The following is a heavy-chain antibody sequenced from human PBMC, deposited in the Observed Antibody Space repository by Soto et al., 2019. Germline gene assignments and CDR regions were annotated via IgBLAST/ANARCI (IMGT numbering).Heavy chain of an antibody. V-gene: IGHV4-34*01. D-gene: IGHD3-9*01. Sequence: SETLSLTCAVYGGSFSGYYWTWIRQPPGTGLEWIGEINHSGSTNYNPSLKSRVTISRDDSKKTAYLQMNSLESEDTAVYYCSRDDSDWFFNWGRGTLVTVS. CDR2: INHSGST. J-gene: IGHJ4*02. CDR3: SRDDSDWFFN. CDR1: GGSFSGYY.